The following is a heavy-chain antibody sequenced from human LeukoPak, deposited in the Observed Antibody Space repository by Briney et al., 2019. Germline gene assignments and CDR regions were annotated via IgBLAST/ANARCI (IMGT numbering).Heavy chain of an antibody. Sequence: SETLSLTCNVSGDSISSGGYYWSWIRQYPGEGLEWIGYIYYSGNTYYNPSLKSRVIISVDTSKNQFSLNLTSVTAADTAVYFCARVDRSGYILGDWGQGTLVTVSS. CDR1: GDSISSGGYY. CDR2: IYYSGNT. V-gene: IGHV4-31*03. D-gene: IGHD3-22*01. CDR3: ARVDRSGYILGD. J-gene: IGHJ4*02.